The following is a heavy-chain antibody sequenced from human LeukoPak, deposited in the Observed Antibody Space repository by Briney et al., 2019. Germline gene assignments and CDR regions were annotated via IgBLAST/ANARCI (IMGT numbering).Heavy chain of an antibody. Sequence: SETLSLTCAVYGGSFSGYYWSWIRQPPGKGPEWIGEINHSGSTNYNPSLKSRVTISVDTSKNQFSLKLSSVTAADTAVYYCARGGGPDDYSNRDFDYWGQGTLVTVSS. J-gene: IGHJ4*02. CDR2: INHSGST. CDR1: GGSFSGYY. V-gene: IGHV4-34*01. CDR3: ARGGGPDDYSNRDFDY. D-gene: IGHD4-11*01.